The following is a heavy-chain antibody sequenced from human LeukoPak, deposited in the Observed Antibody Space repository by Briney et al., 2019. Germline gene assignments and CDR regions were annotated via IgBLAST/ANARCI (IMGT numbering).Heavy chain of an antibody. CDR3: ARGQGHVGIRLGELSLYHFDY. CDR1: GFTFDDYG. V-gene: IGHV3-20*04. D-gene: IGHD3-16*02. CDR2: INWNGGST. J-gene: IGHJ4*02. Sequence: GGSLRLSCAASGFTFDDYGMSWVRQAPGKGLEWVSGINWNGGSTGYADSVKGRFAISRDNAKNSLYLQMNSLRAEDTALYYCARGQGHVGIRLGELSLYHFDYWGQGTLVTVSS.